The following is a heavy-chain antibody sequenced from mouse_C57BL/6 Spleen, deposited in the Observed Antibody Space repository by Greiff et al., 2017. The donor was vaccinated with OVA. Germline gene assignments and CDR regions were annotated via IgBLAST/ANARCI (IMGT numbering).Heavy chain of an antibody. J-gene: IGHJ3*01. CDR1: GYAFSSSW. CDR3: AREGYWFAY. Sequence: VMLVESGPELVKPGASVKISCKASGYAFSSSWMNWVKQRPGKGLEWIGRIYPGDGDTNYNGKFKGKATLTADKSSSTAYMQLSSLTSEDSAVYFCAREGYWFAYWGQGTLVTVSA. V-gene: IGHV1-82*01. CDR2: IYPGDGDT.